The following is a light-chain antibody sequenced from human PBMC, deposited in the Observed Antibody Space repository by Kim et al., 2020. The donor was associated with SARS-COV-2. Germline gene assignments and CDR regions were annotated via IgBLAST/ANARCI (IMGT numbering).Light chain of an antibody. J-gene: IGKJ2*03. CDR3: QQYNNWPPG. CDR1: QSVSSN. Sequence: CVSPGERATLSCRASQSVSSNLAWYQQKPGQAPRLLIYGASTRATGIPARFSGSGSGTEFTLTISSLQSEDFAVYYCQQYNNWPPGFGQGTKLEI. V-gene: IGKV3-15*01. CDR2: GAS.